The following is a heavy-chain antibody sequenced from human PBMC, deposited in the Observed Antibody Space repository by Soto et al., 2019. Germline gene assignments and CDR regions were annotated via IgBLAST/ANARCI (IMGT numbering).Heavy chain of an antibody. J-gene: IGHJ6*02. CDR1: GGSISSGGYS. Sequence: QLQLQESGSGLVKPSQTLSLTCAVSGGSISSGGYSWSWIRQPPGKGLEWIGYTYHSGRTDYNPSRERRVTISVDRSKNQFALKLSSVTAADTAVYYCARAHYGDYGYGMDVWGQGTTVTVSS. CDR3: ARAHYGDYGYGMDV. CDR2: TYHSGRT. V-gene: IGHV4-30-2*01. D-gene: IGHD4-17*01.